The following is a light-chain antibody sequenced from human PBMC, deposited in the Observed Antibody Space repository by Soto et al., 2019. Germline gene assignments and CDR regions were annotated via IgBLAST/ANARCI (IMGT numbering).Light chain of an antibody. J-gene: IGLJ3*02. CDR3: QTWGTGTWV. CDR2: LNSDGSY. Sequence: QLVLTQSPSASASLGASVKLTCTLSSGHSSYAIAWHQQQPEKGPRYLMKLNSDGSYSKGDGSPDRFSGSSSGAERYLTISSLQSEDEADYYCQTWGTGTWVFGGGTKLTVL. CDR1: SGHSSYA. V-gene: IGLV4-69*01.